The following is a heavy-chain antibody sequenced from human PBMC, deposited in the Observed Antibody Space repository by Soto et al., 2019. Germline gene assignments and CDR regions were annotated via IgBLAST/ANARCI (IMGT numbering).Heavy chain of an antibody. J-gene: IGHJ6*02. CDR2: ISWNSGSI. CDR3: AKGNRVIDYYYYGMDV. V-gene: IGHV3-9*01. Sequence: GGSLRLSCAASGFTFDEYAMHWVRQAPGKGLEWVSGISWNSGSIGYADSVKGRFTISRDNAKNSLYLQMNSLRAEDTALYYCAKGNRVIDYYYYGMDVWGQGTTVTVSS. D-gene: IGHD3-10*01. CDR1: GFTFDEYA.